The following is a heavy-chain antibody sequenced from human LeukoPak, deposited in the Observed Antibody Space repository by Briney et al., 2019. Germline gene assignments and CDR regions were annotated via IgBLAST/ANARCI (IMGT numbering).Heavy chain of an antibody. CDR2: IHSGST. V-gene: IGHV4-39*01. CDR3: ARHQLIDWSPAVDY. D-gene: IGHD3-9*01. J-gene: IGHJ4*02. CDR1: GDSVSSRSHY. Sequence: SETLSLTCTVSGDSVSSRSHYWGWIRQPPGKGLEWIGSIHSGSTYYNPSLKSRVAISVDTSKNQFSLTLRSVTAADTAVFYCARHQLIDWSPAVDYWGQGTLVTVSS.